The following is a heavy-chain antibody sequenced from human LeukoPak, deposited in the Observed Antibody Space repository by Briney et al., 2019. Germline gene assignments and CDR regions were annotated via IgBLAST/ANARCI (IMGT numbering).Heavy chain of an antibody. CDR1: GGSISSGGYY. D-gene: IGHD6-13*01. J-gene: IGHJ4*02. CDR2: IYYSGST. CDR3: ARARESMATAGSFFDF. V-gene: IGHV4-31*03. Sequence: SESLSLTCTVSGGSISSGGYYWSWIRQHPGKGLEWIGYIYYSGSTYYNPSLKSRVTISVDTSKNQFSLKLSSVTAADTAVYYCARARESMATAGSFFDFWGQGTLVTVSS.